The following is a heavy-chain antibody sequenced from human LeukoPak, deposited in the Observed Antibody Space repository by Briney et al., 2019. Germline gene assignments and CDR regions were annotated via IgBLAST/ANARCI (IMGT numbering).Heavy chain of an antibody. CDR2: IYYSGST. D-gene: IGHD5-18*01. Sequence: SETLSLTRTVSGGSISSYYWSWIRQPPGKGLEWIGYIYYSGSTNYNPSLKSRVTISVDTSKNQFSLKLSSVTAADTAVYYCARDRGGYTYSHDYWGQGTLVTVSS. CDR3: ARDRGGYTYSHDY. V-gene: IGHV4-59*12. J-gene: IGHJ4*02. CDR1: GGSISSYY.